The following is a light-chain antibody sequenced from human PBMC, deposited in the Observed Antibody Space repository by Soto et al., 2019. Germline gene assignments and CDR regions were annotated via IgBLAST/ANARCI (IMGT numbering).Light chain of an antibody. Sequence: QSALTQPPSASGSPGRSVTISCSGTRSDVGDYNSVSWYQQHPGKAPKLMIYEVSKRPPGVPDRFSGSKSGNAASLTVSGLQAEDEADYYCCSYVGSNIWVFGGGTKLTVL. CDR2: EVS. CDR3: CSYVGSNIWV. CDR1: RSDVGDYNS. V-gene: IGLV2-8*01. J-gene: IGLJ3*02.